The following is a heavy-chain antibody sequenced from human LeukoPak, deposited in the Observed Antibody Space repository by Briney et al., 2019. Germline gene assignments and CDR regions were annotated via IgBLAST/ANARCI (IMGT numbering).Heavy chain of an antibody. V-gene: IGHV1-69*04. J-gene: IGHJ4*02. CDR3: ARGGYGRVDYHLAY. CDR2: IIPILDIT. CDR1: GGTFNNYA. Sequence: SVKVSCKASGGTFNNYAVSWVRQAPGQGLEWMARIIPILDITHYAQKFQGRLTITADKSTNTAYMELSSLRSEDTAVYFCARGGYGRVDYHLAYWGQGTLVTVSS. D-gene: IGHD4-11*01.